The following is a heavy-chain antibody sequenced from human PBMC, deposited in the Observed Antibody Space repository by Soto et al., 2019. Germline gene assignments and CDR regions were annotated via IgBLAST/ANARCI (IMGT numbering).Heavy chain of an antibody. CDR1: GFTFSSYG. D-gene: IGHD2-2*01. CDR2: IWYDGSNK. V-gene: IGHV3-33*01. Sequence: GGSLRLSCAASGFTFSSYGMHWVRQAPGKGLEWVAVIWYDGSNKYYADSVKGRFTISRDNSKNTLYLQMNSLRAEDTAVYYCARGGDIVLVPAAEVHFDYWGQGTLVTVSS. CDR3: ARGGDIVLVPAAEVHFDY. J-gene: IGHJ4*02.